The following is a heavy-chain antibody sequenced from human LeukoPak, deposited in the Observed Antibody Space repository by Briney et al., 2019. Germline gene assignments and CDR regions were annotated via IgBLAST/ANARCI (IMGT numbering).Heavy chain of an antibody. J-gene: IGHJ3*02. V-gene: IGHV1-3*01. CDR3: ARSSLYYYDSSGYRDAFDI. Sequence: ASVKVSCKASRYTFTSYAMHWVCQAPGQRLEWMGWINAGNGNTKYSQKSQGRVTITRDTSASTAYMKLSSLRSEDTAVYYCARSSLYYYDSSGYRDAFDIWGQGTMVTVSS. D-gene: IGHD3-22*01. CDR2: INAGNGNT. CDR1: RYTFTSYA.